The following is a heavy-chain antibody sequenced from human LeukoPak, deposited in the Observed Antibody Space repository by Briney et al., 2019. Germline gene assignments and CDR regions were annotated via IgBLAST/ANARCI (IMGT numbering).Heavy chain of an antibody. CDR3: ARVTYSSSPDAFDI. J-gene: IGHJ3*02. Sequence: ASVKVSCKASGYIFTAYYMHWVRQAPGQGLEWMGWINPESDVTKYAQKFQGRVTMTRDRSISTAYMELSSLRSDDTAVYYCARVTYSSSPDAFDIWGQGTMVTVSS. V-gene: IGHV1-2*02. D-gene: IGHD6-13*01. CDR2: INPESDVT. CDR1: GYIFTAYY.